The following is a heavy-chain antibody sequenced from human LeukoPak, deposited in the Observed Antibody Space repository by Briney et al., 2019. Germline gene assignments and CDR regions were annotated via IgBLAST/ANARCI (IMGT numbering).Heavy chain of an antibody. CDR2: IYDSEST. J-gene: IGHJ5*02. CDR1: GGSFSGYY. V-gene: IGHV4-59*01. CDR3: ARDSLNWFDP. Sequence: SETLSLTCAVYGGSFSGYYWSWIRQPPGKGLEWIGYIYDSESTNYNPSLKSRVTISVDTSKNPFSLKLSSVTAADTAVYYCARDSLNWFDPWGQGTLVTVSS.